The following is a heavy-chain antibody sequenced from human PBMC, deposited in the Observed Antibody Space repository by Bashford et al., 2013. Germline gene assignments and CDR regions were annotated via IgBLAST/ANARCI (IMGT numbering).Heavy chain of an antibody. D-gene: IGHD3-16*01. CDR3: TRGGEGAVRGLYHNMDV. J-gene: IGHJ6*02. CDR2: IGVLGET. Sequence: GGSLRLSCTASGFTLSYYDMHWVRQVKGKSLQWVASIGVLGETYYADSVKGRFTFSRENDKDSLFLQMNNVRAGDTAQYFCTRGGEGAVRGLYHNMDVWGRGTTVTVSS. CDR1: GFTLSYYD. V-gene: IGHV3-13*02.